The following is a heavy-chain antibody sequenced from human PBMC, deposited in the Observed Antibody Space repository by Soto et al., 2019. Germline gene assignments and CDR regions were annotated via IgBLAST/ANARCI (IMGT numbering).Heavy chain of an antibody. Sequence: SLRLSCAASGFSFSSYAMNWVRQAPGRGLEWVSEISGSGGSTYYADSVKGRFTISRDNSKNTLYLQMNSLRVEDTALYYCAKRDNYYGSPFDYWGQGTLVTVSS. V-gene: IGHV3-23*01. D-gene: IGHD3-10*01. J-gene: IGHJ4*02. CDR2: ISGSGGST. CDR3: AKRDNYYGSPFDY. CDR1: GFSFSSYA.